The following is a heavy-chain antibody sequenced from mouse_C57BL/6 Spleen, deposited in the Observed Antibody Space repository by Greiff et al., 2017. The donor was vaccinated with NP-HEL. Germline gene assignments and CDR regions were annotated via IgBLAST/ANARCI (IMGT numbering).Heavy chain of an antibody. CDR2: ISDGGSYT. CDR1: GFTFSSYA. CDR3: ARYGYFLDY. V-gene: IGHV5-4*03. J-gene: IGHJ2*01. Sequence: EVKLVESGGGLVKPGGSLKLSCAASGFTFSSYAMSWVRQTPEKRLEWVATISDGGSYTYYPDNVKGRFTISRDNAKNNLYLQMSHLKSEDTAMYYGARYGYFLDYWGQGTTLTVSS. D-gene: IGHD2-2*01.